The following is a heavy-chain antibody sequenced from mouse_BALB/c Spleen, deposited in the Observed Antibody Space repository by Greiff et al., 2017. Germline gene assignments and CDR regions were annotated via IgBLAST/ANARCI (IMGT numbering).Heavy chain of an antibody. D-gene: IGHD2-4*01. CDR3: ARVRDYDYDAWFAY. J-gene: IGHJ3*01. Sequence: EVKLVESGGGLVKPGGSLKLSCAASGFTFSSYAMSWVRQTPEKRLEWVASISSGGSTYYPDSVKGRFTISRDNVRNILYLQMSSQRSEDTAMYYCARVRDYDYDAWFAYWGQGTLVTVSA. V-gene: IGHV5-6-5*01. CDR1: GFTFSSYA. CDR2: ISSGGST.